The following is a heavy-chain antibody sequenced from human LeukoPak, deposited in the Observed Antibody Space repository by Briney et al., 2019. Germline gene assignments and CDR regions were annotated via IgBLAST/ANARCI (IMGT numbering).Heavy chain of an antibody. D-gene: IGHD1-26*01. CDR1: GFTFSSYA. Sequence: PGGSLRLSCAASGFTFSSYAMSWVRQAPGKGLEWVSAISGSGGATYYSDSVKGRFTISRDNSKNTLSLQMNSLRAEDTAVYYCAKDGRGAFDYWGQGTLVTVSS. CDR3: AKDGRGAFDY. CDR2: ISGSGGAT. V-gene: IGHV3-23*01. J-gene: IGHJ4*02.